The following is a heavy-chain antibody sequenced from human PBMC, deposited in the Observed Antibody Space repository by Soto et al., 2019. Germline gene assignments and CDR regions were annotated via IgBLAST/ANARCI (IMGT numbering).Heavy chain of an antibody. D-gene: IGHD2-8*01. CDR3: TTRYCTNGVCSMDV. CDR2: IKSKTDGGTT. CDR1: GFTFSNAW. J-gene: IGHJ6*03. Sequence: PGESLKISCAASGFTFSNAWMSWVRQAPGKGLEWVGRIKSKTDGGTTDYAAPVKGRFTISRDDSKNTLYLQMNSLKTEDTAVYYCTTRYCTNGVCSMDVWGKGTTVTVSS. V-gene: IGHV3-15*01.